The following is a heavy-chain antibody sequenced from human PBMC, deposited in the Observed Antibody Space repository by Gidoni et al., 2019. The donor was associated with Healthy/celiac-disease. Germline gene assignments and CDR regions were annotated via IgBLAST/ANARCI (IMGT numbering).Heavy chain of an antibody. CDR2: ISGSGGST. V-gene: IGHV3-23*01. J-gene: IGHJ6*02. CDR3: AKQSVVVPAAIRRLDHYYYYGMDV. D-gene: IGHD2-2*01. CDR1: GFTFSSYA. Sequence: EVQLLESGGGLVQPGGSLRLSCAASGFTFSSYAMSWVRQAPGKGLEWVSAISGSGGSTYYADSVKGRFTISRDNSKNTLYLQMNSLRAEDTAVYYCAKQSVVVPAAIRRLDHYYYYGMDVWGQGTTVTVSS.